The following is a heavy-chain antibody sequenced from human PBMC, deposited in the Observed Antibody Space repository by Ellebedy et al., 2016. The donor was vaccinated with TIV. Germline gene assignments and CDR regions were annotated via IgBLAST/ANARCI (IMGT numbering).Heavy chain of an antibody. CDR2: MNPNSDNT. J-gene: IGHJ6*02. Sequence: ASVKVSXKASGYTFTNYDINWVRQVPGQGLEWMGWMNPNSDNTGYAQKFQGRVTMTRNTSISTAYMELSSLTSEDTAVYYCARDSSRHYYYYGMDVWGQGTTVIVSS. V-gene: IGHV1-8*01. D-gene: IGHD6-13*01. CDR3: ARDSSRHYYYYGMDV. CDR1: GYTFTNYD.